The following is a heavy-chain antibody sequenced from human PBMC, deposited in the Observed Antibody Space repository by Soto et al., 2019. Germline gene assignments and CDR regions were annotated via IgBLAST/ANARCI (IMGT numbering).Heavy chain of an antibody. Sequence: PGGSLRLSCAASGCTLITYAMSWVRQAPGKGLEWVSSISGSGGTAYNVDSVKGRFTISRDNSKNTMYLQMNSLRAEDTAVYYCATAFGGWPPDSWGQGTLVTVSS. J-gene: IGHJ4*02. V-gene: IGHV3-23*01. D-gene: IGHD6-19*01. CDR3: ATAFGGWPPDS. CDR2: ISGSGGTA. CDR1: GCTLITYA.